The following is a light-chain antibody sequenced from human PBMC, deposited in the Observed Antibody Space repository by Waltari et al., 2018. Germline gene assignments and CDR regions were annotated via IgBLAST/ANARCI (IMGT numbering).Light chain of an antibody. Sequence: DIQMTQSPSSLSASVGDRVTITCRASQSISSYLNWYQQKPGKAPKRLIYAASSLQSGVPSRFSGSGSGTDFTLTISSLQPEDFATYYCQQSYSTPGITFGPGTKVDIK. CDR1: QSISSY. CDR3: QQSYSTPGIT. CDR2: AAS. V-gene: IGKV1-39*01. J-gene: IGKJ3*01.